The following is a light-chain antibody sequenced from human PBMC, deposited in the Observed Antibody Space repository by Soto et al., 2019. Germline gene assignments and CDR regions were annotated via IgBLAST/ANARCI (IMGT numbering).Light chain of an antibody. CDR1: QRVLYSSNNKHY. J-gene: IGKJ4*01. V-gene: IGKV4-1*01. Sequence: DIVMTESPDSLAVSLGERATINCKSSQRVLYSSNNKHYLAWYQQKPGQPPKLLIYWASTRESGVPDRFSGSGSGTDFTLTTSSLQAEDVAVYYCQQYYSTPLTFGGGTKVEIK. CDR2: WAS. CDR3: QQYYSTPLT.